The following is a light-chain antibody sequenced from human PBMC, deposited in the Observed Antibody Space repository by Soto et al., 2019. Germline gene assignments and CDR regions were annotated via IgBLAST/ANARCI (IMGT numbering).Light chain of an antibody. CDR3: LQHNSYPIT. J-gene: IGKJ5*01. Sequence: IPLSQSPSSICGSXGDRVTITGRASSGISKWLAWYQQKPGKAPKLXXYCASTLQRVGPSRCSGSGSGTEFTLTISSLQPEDFGTYYCLQHNSYPITFGQGTRLEI. CDR1: SGISKW. CDR2: CAS. V-gene: IGKV1-9*01.